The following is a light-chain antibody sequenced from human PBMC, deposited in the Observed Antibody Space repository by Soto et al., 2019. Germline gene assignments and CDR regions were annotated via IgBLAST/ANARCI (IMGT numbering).Light chain of an antibody. CDR1: SSDVGSNNL. J-gene: IGLJ3*02. Sequence: QPVLSQPASVSGSPGQSITIPCTGSSSDVGSNNLVSWYQQHPGKAPKVMIYEATKRPSGVSNRFSGSKSGNTASLTISGLQAEDEADYYCCSYANIYIWVFGGGTKLTVL. CDR3: CSYANIYIWV. V-gene: IGLV2-23*01. CDR2: EAT.